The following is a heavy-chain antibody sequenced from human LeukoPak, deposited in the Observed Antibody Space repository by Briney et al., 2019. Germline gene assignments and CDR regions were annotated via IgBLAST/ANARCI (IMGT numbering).Heavy chain of an antibody. CDR3: ARAPPSSTFDY. D-gene: IGHD6-13*01. J-gene: IGHJ4*02. Sequence: SVKVSCKASGGTFSSYAISWVRQAPGQGLEWMGRIIPILGIANYAQKFQGRVTITADKSTSTAYMELSSLRSEDTAVYYRARAPPSSTFDYWGQGTLVTVSS. CDR1: GGTFSSYA. CDR2: IIPILGIA. V-gene: IGHV1-69*04.